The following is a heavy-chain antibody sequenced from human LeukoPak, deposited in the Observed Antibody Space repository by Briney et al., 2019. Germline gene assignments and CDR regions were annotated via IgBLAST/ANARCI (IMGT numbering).Heavy chain of an antibody. D-gene: IGHD6-19*01. CDR1: GGTFSSYT. Sequence: SVKVSCKASGGTFSSYTISWVRQAPGQGLEWMGRIIPILGIANYAQKFQGRVTITADKSTSTAYMELSGLRSEDTAVYYCARGTVAGSFFLTNWGQGTLVTVSS. J-gene: IGHJ4*02. CDR3: ARGTVAGSFFLTN. CDR2: IIPILGIA. V-gene: IGHV1-69*02.